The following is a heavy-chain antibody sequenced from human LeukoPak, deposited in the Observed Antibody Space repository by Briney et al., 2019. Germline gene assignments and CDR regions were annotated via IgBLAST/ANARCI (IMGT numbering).Heavy chain of an antibody. CDR3: AREGLIWGAFDI. CDR2: IYYSGST. CDR1: GGSIGGYY. V-gene: IGHV4-59*01. Sequence: SETLSLTSTVSGGSIGGYYWSWIRQPPGKGLEWIGYIYYSGSTNYNPSLKSRVTISVDTSKNQFSLKLSSVTAADTAVYYCAREGLIWGAFDIWGQGTMVTVSS. J-gene: IGHJ3*02. D-gene: IGHD2-8*01.